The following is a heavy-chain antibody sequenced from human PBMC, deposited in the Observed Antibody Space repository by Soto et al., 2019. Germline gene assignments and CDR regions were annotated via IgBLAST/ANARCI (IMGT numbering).Heavy chain of an antibody. J-gene: IGHJ4*02. CDR1: GFTFSSYA. V-gene: IGHV3-23*01. D-gene: IGHD2-15*01. Sequence: GGSLRLSCAASGFTFSSYAMSWVRQAPGKGLEWVSAISGSGGSTYYADSVKGRFTISRDNSKNTLYLQMNSLRAEDTAVYYCAKDPVYCSGGSCKEISDDWGQGTLVTVSS. CDR2: ISGSGGST. CDR3: AKDPVYCSGGSCKEISDD.